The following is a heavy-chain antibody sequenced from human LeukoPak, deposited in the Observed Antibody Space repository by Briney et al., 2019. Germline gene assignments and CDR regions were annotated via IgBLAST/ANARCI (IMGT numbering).Heavy chain of an antibody. CDR2: IKQDGSEK. CDR1: GFTFSSSW. CDR3: ASLDY. J-gene: IGHJ4*02. Sequence: GGSLRLSCAASGFTFSSSWMNWVRQAPGKGLEWVANIKQDGSEKYYVDSVKGRFTISRDNAKNSLYLQMNTLRAEDTAVYYCASLDYWGQGTLVTVSS. V-gene: IGHV3-7*01.